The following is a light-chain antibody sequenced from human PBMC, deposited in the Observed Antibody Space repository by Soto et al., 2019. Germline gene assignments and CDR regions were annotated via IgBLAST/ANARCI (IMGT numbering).Light chain of an antibody. Sequence: DLQMTQSPSSLSAFVGDRVTITCQASQGISQDLNWYQQRPGEAPKLMIYAASILETGIPSRFSGSGSQTYFTFTISNLQPEDVAIYYCQQYYSLPYTCGQGTKLEI. CDR2: AAS. CDR1: QGISQD. V-gene: IGKV1-33*01. J-gene: IGKJ2*01. CDR3: QQYYSLPYT.